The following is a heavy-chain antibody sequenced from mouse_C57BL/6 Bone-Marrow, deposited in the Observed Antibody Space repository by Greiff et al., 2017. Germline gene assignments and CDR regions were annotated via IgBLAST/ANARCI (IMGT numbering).Heavy chain of an antibody. CDR1: GYAFTNYL. V-gene: IGHV1-54*01. Sequence: VQLQESGAELVRPGTSVKVSCKASGYAFTNYLLEWVKQRPGQGLEWIGVINPGSGGTNYNEKFKGKATLTAAKSSSTAYMQLSSLTSEDSAVYFCARTAYWGQWTLVTVSA. CDR2: INPGSGGT. J-gene: IGHJ3*01. CDR3: ARTAY.